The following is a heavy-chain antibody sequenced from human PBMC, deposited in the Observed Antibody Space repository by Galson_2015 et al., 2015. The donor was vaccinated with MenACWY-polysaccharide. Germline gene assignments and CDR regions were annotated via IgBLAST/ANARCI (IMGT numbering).Heavy chain of an antibody. J-gene: IGHJ6*02. CDR2: IKKDGSEK. V-gene: IGHV3-7*01. Sequence: ALRLSCAASGVSFSNYWMTWGRQAPGKGLEWVANIKKDGSEKHYVDSVKGRFTISRDKALYLQMNSLRAEDSAVYFCAIGHYGMDVWGQGTPVPVSS. CDR3: AIGHYGMDV. CDR1: GVSFSNYW.